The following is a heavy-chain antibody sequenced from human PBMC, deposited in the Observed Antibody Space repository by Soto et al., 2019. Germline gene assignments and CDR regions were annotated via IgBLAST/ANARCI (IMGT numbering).Heavy chain of an antibody. D-gene: IGHD3-16*01. CDR1: GYTFTNND. CDR2: MNPGSGDT. CDR3: ARMASLVSINWFAP. Sequence: ASVKVSCKASGYTFTNNDVTWVRQATGQGLEWMGWMNPGSGDTGYAQKFQGRVTMTRNISIATAYMELSSLRSEDTAIYYCARMASLVSINWFAPGGQEPLVTVPS. V-gene: IGHV1-8*01. J-gene: IGHJ5*02.